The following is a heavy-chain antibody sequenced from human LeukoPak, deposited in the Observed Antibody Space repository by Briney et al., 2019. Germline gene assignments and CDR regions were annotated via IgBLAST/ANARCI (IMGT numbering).Heavy chain of an antibody. J-gene: IGHJ4*02. CDR3: ANRPGWRAFDY. Sequence: GGSLRLSCAASGFTFSSDAMSWVRQAPGKGLEWVSTINYSGGTTYYADSVKGRFTISRDNSQNMLYLQMNSLRAEDTAVYFCANRPGWRAFDYWGQGSLVTVSS. CDR1: GFTFSSDA. V-gene: IGHV3-23*01. CDR2: INYSGGTT.